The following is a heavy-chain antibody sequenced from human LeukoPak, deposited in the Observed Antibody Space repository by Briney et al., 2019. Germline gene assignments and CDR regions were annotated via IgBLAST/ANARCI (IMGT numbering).Heavy chain of an antibody. J-gene: IGHJ5*02. CDR3: ARDSSDYDYVWGSYSWFDP. V-gene: IGHV4-39*07. D-gene: IGHD3-16*01. CDR2: IYYSGST. Sequence: SETLSLTCTVSGGSISSNNYYWGWIRQPPGKGLEWIGSIYYSGSTYYNPSLKSRVTISVDTSKNQFSLKLSSVTAADTAVYYCARDSSDYDYVWGSYSWFDPWGQGTLVTVSS. CDR1: GGSISSNNYY.